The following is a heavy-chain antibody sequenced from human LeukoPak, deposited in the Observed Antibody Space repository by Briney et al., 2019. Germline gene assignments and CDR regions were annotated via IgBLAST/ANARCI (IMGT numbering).Heavy chain of an antibody. Sequence: SETLSLTCTVSGGSISSYYWSWIRQPAGKGLEWIGRIYTSGSTNYNPSLKSRVTMSVDTSKSQFSLKLSSVTAADTAVYYCASRSCSSTSCYTVGDAFDIWGQGTMVTVSS. CDR2: IYTSGST. CDR1: GGSISSYY. CDR3: ASRSCSSTSCYTVGDAFDI. V-gene: IGHV4-4*07. J-gene: IGHJ3*02. D-gene: IGHD2-2*02.